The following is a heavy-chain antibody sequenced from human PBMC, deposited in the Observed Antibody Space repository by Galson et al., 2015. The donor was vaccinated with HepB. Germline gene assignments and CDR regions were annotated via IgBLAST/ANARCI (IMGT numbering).Heavy chain of an antibody. D-gene: IGHD2-21*01. CDR1: GGTFSSYA. CDR2: IIPIFGTA. CDR3: ARYPGYSDPTSDGDY. J-gene: IGHJ4*02. Sequence: SVKVSCKASGGTFSSYAISWVRQAPGQGLEWMGGIIPIFGTANYAQKFQGRVTITADKSTSTAYMELSSLRSEDTAVYYCARYPGYSDPTSDGDYWGQGTLVTVSS. V-gene: IGHV1-69*06.